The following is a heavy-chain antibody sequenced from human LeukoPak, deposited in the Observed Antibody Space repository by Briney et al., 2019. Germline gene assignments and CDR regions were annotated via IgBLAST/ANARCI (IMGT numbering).Heavy chain of an antibody. CDR1: GFTFSSYG. CDR3: SNPRGSGDWDFDL. V-gene: IGHV3-30*02. D-gene: IGHD3-16*01. Sequence: PGGSLRLSCAASGFTFSSYGMHWVRQAPGKGLEWVAFIRYDGSNKYYADSVKGRFTISRDNSKNTVYLQMNSLRADDTALYYCSNPRGSGDWDFDLWGRGTLVTVPS. CDR2: IRYDGSNK. J-gene: IGHJ2*01.